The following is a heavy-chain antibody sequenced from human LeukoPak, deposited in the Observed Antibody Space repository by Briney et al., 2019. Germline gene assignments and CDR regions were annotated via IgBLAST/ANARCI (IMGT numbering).Heavy chain of an antibody. Sequence: SETLSLTCAVYGGSFSGYCWSWIRQPPGKGLEWIGEINHSGSTNYNPSLKSRVTISVDTSKNQFSLKLSSVTAADTAVYYCARDKRWLQSQFDYWGQGTLVTVSS. D-gene: IGHD5-24*01. V-gene: IGHV4-34*01. J-gene: IGHJ4*02. CDR1: GGSFSGYC. CDR3: ARDKRWLQSQFDY. CDR2: INHSGST.